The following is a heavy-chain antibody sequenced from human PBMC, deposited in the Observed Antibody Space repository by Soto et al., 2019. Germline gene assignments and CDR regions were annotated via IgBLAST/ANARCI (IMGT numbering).Heavy chain of an antibody. Sequence: GGSLRLSCAASGFTFSSYGMHWVRQAPGKGLEWVAVISYDGSNKYYADSVKGRSTISRDNSKNTLYLQMNSLRAEDTAVYYCAKGYYYDSSGQLDYWGQGTLVTVSS. CDR2: ISYDGSNK. V-gene: IGHV3-30*18. CDR1: GFTFSSYG. D-gene: IGHD3-22*01. CDR3: AKGYYYDSSGQLDY. J-gene: IGHJ4*02.